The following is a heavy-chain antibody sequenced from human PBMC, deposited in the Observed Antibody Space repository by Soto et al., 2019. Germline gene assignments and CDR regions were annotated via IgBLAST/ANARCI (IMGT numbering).Heavy chain of an antibody. J-gene: IGHJ4*02. Sequence: GGSLRLSCAASGLTFRSYWMHWVRQAPGKGLGWVSRINTDGSVAMYVDSVKGRFTISRDNAKNTLFLHMNSLRAEDAAVYYWVGDRHLCPLDSWGQGTLVTVSS. CDR2: INTDGSVA. CDR3: VGDRHLCPLDS. D-gene: IGHD3-16*01. V-gene: IGHV3-74*03. CDR1: GLTFRSYW.